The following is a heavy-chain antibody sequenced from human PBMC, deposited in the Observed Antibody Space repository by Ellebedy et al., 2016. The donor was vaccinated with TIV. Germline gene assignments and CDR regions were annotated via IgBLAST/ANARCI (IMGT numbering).Heavy chain of an antibody. J-gene: IGHJ4*01. Sequence: GESLKISCAASGFTFSLNWMYWVRQAPGKGLEWVANIKEDGSEEYYVDSVKGRFTISRDNAKNSLYLQMNSLRAEDTAMYYCSTLSDTGYWGHGTLVTVSS. CDR2: IKEDGSEE. CDR1: GFTFSLNW. D-gene: IGHD1-1*01. V-gene: IGHV3-7*01. CDR3: STLSDTGY.